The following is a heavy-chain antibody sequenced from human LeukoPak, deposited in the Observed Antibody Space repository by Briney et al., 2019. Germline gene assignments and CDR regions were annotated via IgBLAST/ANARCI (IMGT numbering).Heavy chain of an antibody. CDR3: STTYYYDSSEGY. CDR2: IKSKTDGGTT. D-gene: IGHD3-22*01. V-gene: IGHV3-15*07. Sequence: GWSLRLSCAASGFTFSNAWMNWVRQAPGKGLEWVGRIKSKTDGGTTDYAAPVKGRFTISRDDSENTLYLQMNSLKTEDTAVYYCSTTYYYDSSEGYWGQGTLVTVSS. J-gene: IGHJ4*02. CDR1: GFTFSNAW.